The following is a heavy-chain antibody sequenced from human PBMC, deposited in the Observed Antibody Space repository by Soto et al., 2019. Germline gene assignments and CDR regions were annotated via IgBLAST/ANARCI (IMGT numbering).Heavy chain of an antibody. CDR2: IWYDGSDK. D-gene: IGHD6-13*01. Sequence: GWSLRLSCAASRFTFSNHGMHWVRQAPGKGLEWVAVIWYDGSDKYYADSVKGRFTISRDNSKNTLYLQMNSLRAEDTAVYYCARDIAARRLDYWGQGTLVTVSS. V-gene: IGHV3-33*01. J-gene: IGHJ4*02. CDR3: ARDIAARRLDY. CDR1: RFTFSNHG.